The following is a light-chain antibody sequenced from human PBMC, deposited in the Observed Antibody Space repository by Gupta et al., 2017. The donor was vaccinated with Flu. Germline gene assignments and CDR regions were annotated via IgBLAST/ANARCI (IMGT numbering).Light chain of an antibody. CDR3: QQYGSSPGYT. Sequence: EIVLTQSPGTLSLSPGERATLSCMASQDVSSSYLPCYQQKPGQAPRHLIYGASSRATGITDRFSGSGSGTDFALTISRLEPEDFAVYYCQQYGSSPGYTFGQGTKLEIK. V-gene: IGKV3-20*01. CDR2: GAS. J-gene: IGKJ2*01. CDR1: QDVSSSY.